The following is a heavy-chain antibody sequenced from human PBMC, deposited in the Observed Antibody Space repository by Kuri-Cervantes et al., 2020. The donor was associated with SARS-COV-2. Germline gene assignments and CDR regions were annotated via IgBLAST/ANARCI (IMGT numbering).Heavy chain of an antibody. J-gene: IGHJ5*02. CDR3: ARVPYSNYVWFDP. Sequence: SQTLSLTCAFYGESFSGYYWNWIRQSPGKGLEWIGEVNHRGSTNYNPSLKSRVTISVDTSKNQFSLKLSSVTAADTAVYYCARVPYSNYVWFDPWGQGTLVTVSS. CDR2: VNHRGST. V-gene: IGHV4-34*01. CDR1: GESFSGYY. D-gene: IGHD4-11*01.